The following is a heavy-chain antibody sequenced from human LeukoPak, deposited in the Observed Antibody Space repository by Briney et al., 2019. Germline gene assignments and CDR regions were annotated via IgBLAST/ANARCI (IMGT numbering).Heavy chain of an antibody. CDR2: ISSSSSYI. CDR1: GFTFSSYS. J-gene: IGHJ4*02. V-gene: IGHV3-21*01. CDR3: ASVGATDGGSLDY. Sequence: GGSLRLSCAASGFTFSSYSMNWVRQAPGKGLEWVSSISSSSSYIYYADSVKGRFTISRDNAKNSLCLQMNSLRAEDTAVYYCASVGATDGGSLDYWGQGTLVTVSS. D-gene: IGHD1-26*01.